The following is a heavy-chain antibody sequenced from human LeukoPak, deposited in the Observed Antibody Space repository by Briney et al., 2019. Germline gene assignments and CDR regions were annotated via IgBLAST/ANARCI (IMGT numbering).Heavy chain of an antibody. CDR1: GFTVSSNY. V-gene: IGHV3-66*01. Sequence: GGSLRLSCAASGFTVSSNYMSWARQAPGKGLEWVSVVYSGDRTYYADSVKGRFTISRDDSTNTLYLLMNSLRAEDTAVYYCARGYLIDYWGQGTLVTVSS. D-gene: IGHD1-26*01. J-gene: IGHJ4*02. CDR3: ARGYLIDY. CDR2: VYSGDRT.